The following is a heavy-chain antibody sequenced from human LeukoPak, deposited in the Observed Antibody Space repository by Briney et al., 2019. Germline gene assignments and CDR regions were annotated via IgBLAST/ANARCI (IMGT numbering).Heavy chain of an antibody. CDR2: INPNGDNT. CDR1: GYTFTTYY. CDR3: ARDPGAVEVGQHFYYYMDV. Sequence: ASVKVSCKASGYTFTTYYIHWVRQAPGQGLEWMGIINPNGDNTVYAQKFQGRVTVTRDMSTSTVYMELSSLRSEDTAVYFCARDPGAVEVGQHFYYYMDVWGKGTTVTVSS. J-gene: IGHJ6*03. V-gene: IGHV1-46*01. D-gene: IGHD6-19*01.